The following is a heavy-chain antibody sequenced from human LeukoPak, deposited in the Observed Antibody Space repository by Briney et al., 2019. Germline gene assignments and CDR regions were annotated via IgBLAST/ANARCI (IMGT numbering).Heavy chain of an antibody. J-gene: IGHJ5*02. CDR1: GFTFSSYG. V-gene: IGHV3-30*03. D-gene: IGHD2-15*01. CDR2: ISYDGSDK. Sequence: PGGSLRLSCAASGFTFSSYGMHWVRQAPGKGPEWVAVISYDGSDKYYADSVKGRFTISRDNAKNSLYLQMSSLRAEDTAVYYCARLLGYCSGGSCYNNWFDPWGQGTLVTVSS. CDR3: ARLLGYCSGGSCYNNWFDP.